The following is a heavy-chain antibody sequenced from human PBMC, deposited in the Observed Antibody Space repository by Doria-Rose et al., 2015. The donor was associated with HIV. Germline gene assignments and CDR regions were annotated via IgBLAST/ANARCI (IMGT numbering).Heavy chain of an antibody. CDR1: GDSINSYY. Sequence: QVQLQESGPGLVKHSETLSLTCTVSGDSINSYYWSWIRQPPRKGLEWIGYIHDIGGTTFNPSLKSRVTISADTSKNQFSLKLSSLTAADTAVYYCARQTYYYMDVWGKGTTVTVSS. CDR3: ARQTYYYMDV. CDR2: IHDIGGT. V-gene: IGHV4-59*08. J-gene: IGHJ6*03.